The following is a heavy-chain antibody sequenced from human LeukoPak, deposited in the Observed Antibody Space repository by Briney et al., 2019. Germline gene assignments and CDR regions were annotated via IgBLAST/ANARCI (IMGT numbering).Heavy chain of an antibody. Sequence: GASVKVSCKASGYTFTSYYMHWVRQSPGQGLEWMGIINPSGGSTSYAQKFQCRVTMTRDTSTSTVYMELSSLRSEDTAVYYCARVLIRYCSGGSCNGNHIVLGYWGQGTLVTVPS. CDR3: ARVLIRYCSGGSCNGNHIVLGY. J-gene: IGHJ4*02. D-gene: IGHD2-15*01. CDR1: GYTFTSYY. V-gene: IGHV1-46*01. CDR2: INPSGGST.